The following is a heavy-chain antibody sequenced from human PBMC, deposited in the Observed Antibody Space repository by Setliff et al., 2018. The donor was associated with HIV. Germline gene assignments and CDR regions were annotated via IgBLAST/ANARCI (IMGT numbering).Heavy chain of an antibody. Sequence: PSETLSLTCTVSGGSISSSSYYWGWIRQPPGKGLEWIGIIYYTGNTYYNPSLKSRVTISVDTSKNQFSLKLSSVTAADTAVCYCASSVAGSGPNWFDPWGQGTLVTVSS. J-gene: IGHJ5*02. V-gene: IGHV4-39*01. CDR2: IYYTGNT. D-gene: IGHD6-19*01. CDR1: GGSISSSSYY. CDR3: ASSVAGSGPNWFDP.